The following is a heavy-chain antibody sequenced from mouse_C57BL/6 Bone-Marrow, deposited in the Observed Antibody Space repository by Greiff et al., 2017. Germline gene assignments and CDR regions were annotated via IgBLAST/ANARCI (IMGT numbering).Heavy chain of an antibody. CDR3: ARGGSTTGYFDV. V-gene: IGHV1-26*01. CDR2: INPNNGGT. J-gene: IGHJ1*03. CDR1: GYTFTDYY. Sequence: VQLQQSGPELVKPGASVKISCKASGYTFTDYYMNWVKQSHGKSLEWIGDINPNNGGTSYNQKFKGKATLTVDKSSSTPYMELRSLTSEDSAVYYCARGGSTTGYFDVWGTGTTVTVSS. D-gene: IGHD6-1*01.